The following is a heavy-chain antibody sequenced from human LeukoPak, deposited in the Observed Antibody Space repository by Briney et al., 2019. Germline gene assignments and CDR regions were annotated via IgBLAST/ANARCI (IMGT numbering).Heavy chain of an antibody. CDR3: ARDRESESDSEGDY. Sequence: GGSLRLSCSASGFTISRFWMSWVRQSPGKGLEYVALIKQGGSEIFHMDSVKGRFTISRDDATNSLYLQMNSLRVEDTALYYCARDRESESDSEGDYWGQGTLVTVSS. J-gene: IGHJ4*02. CDR2: IKQGGSEI. CDR1: GFTISRFW. V-gene: IGHV3-7*01. D-gene: IGHD4-11*01.